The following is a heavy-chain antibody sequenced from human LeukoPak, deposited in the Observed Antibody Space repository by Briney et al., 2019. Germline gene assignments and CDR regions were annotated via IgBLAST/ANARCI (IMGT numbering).Heavy chain of an antibody. D-gene: IGHD2-2*01. CDR2: IYYSGST. J-gene: IGHJ4*02. V-gene: IGHV4-59*08. CDR3: ARHGLPVDFDY. Sequence: RPSETLSLTCTVSGGSISSYYWSWIRQPPGKGLEWIGYIYYSGSTNYNPSLKSRVTISVVTSKNQFSLKLSSVTAADTAVYYCARHGLPVDFDYWGQGTLVTVSS. CDR1: GGSISSYY.